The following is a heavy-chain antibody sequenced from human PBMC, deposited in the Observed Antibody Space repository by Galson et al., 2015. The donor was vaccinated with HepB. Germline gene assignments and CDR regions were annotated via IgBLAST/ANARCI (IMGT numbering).Heavy chain of an antibody. CDR1: GFTFSSYS. CDR3: ARDGSGTSPFVY. Sequence: SLRLSCAASGFTFSSYSMSWVRQAPGKGLEWVSSISSSSSYIYYADSVKGRFTISRDNAKNSLYLQMNSLRAEDTAVYYCARDGSGTSPFVYWGQGTLVTVSS. CDR2: ISSSSSYI. J-gene: IGHJ4*02. V-gene: IGHV3-21*01. D-gene: IGHD1-14*01.